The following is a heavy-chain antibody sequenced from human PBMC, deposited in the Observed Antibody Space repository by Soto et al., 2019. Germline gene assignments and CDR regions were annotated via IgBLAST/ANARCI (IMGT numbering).Heavy chain of an antibody. J-gene: IGHJ4*02. Sequence: QVQLVESGGGVVQPGRSLRLSCAASGFTFSRHTMHWVRQAPGKGLEWVAAISDDGSNTYYADSVKGRFTISRDNSKNMLYLQMNSLSTEDTAVHYCAREVYYDLWSGFNTHQYHFDDWGQGTLVTVSS. CDR3: AREVYYDLWSGFNTHQYHFDD. CDR2: ISDDGSNT. D-gene: IGHD3-3*01. V-gene: IGHV3-30-3*01. CDR1: GFTFSRHT.